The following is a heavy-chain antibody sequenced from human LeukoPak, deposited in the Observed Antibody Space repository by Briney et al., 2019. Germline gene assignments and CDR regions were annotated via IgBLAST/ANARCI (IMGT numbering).Heavy chain of an antibody. J-gene: IGHJ4*02. D-gene: IGHD5-12*01. CDR3: ARASALATPPFAY. Sequence: PAGSLRLSCAASGFTFSSYCMHWVRQAPGKGLVWVSRININGNTSNYAHSVKGRFTISRDNAKNAVYLQMTSLRVEDTAVYYCARASALATPPFAYWGQGTLVTVSS. CDR2: ININGNTS. CDR1: GFTFSSYC. V-gene: IGHV3-74*01.